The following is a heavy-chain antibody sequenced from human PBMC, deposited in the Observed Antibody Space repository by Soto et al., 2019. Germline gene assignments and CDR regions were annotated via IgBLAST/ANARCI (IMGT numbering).Heavy chain of an antibody. CDR1: GYTFTVYY. V-gene: IGHV1-2*02. Sequence: QVQLVQSGAEVKKPGASVNVSCKASGYTFTVYYMHWVRQAPGQGLEWMGWINPKSGGTMYPQKFQGRVTMTWDTSISTAYMALTRLGSEDTAVYYCARDLAKGGGSAGFDYWGQGTLVTVCS. CDR3: ARDLAKGGGSAGFDY. D-gene: IGHD1-26*01. J-gene: IGHJ4*02. CDR2: INPKSGGT.